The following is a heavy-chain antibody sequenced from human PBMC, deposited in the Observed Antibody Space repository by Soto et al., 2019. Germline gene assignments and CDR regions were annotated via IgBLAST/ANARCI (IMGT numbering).Heavy chain of an antibody. CDR1: GGTFSSYA. CDR3: AAPGAYCTNGVCRGLFQH. D-gene: IGHD2-8*01. Sequence: GASVKVSCKASGGTFSSYAISWVRQAPGQGLEWMGGIVPICGTANYAQKFQERVTITRDMSTSTAYMELSSLRSEDTAVYYCAAPGAYCTNGVCRGLFQHWGQGTLVTVSS. V-gene: IGHV1-69*05. J-gene: IGHJ1*01. CDR2: IVPICGTA.